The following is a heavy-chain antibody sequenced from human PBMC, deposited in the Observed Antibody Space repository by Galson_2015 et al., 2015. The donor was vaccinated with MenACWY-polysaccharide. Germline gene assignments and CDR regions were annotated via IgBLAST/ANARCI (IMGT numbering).Heavy chain of an antibody. J-gene: IGHJ4*02. CDR1: GVTFSGYS. D-gene: IGHD1-7*01. CDR3: ATDNLDYAHDY. V-gene: IGHV1-69*10. CDR2: IIPILSVA. Sequence: SVKVSCKASGVTFSGYSITWVRQAPGQGLEWMGWIIPILSVAHYARNFQGRVTISADKSTGTAYMELSGLRSEDTATYYCATDNLDYAHDYWGQGTLVTVSS.